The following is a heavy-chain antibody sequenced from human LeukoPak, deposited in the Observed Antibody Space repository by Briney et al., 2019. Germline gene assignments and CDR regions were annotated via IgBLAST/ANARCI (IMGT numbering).Heavy chain of an antibody. J-gene: IGHJ6*03. CDR2: IIPIFGTA. D-gene: IGHD2-2*01. Sequence: ASVKVSCKASGGTFSSYAISWVRQAPGQGLEWMGGIIPIFGTANYAQKFQGRVTITTDESTSTAYMELSSLRSEDTAVYYCAAVGYCSGTSCYRDYYYYYMDVWGKGTTVTVSS. V-gene: IGHV1-69*05. CDR1: GGTFSSYA. CDR3: AAVGYCSGTSCYRDYYYYYMDV.